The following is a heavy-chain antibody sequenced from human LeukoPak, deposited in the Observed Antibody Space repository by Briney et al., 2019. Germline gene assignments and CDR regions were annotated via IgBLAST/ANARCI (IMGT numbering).Heavy chain of an antibody. CDR3: ARHSRGYYYYMDV. Sequence: PSETLSLTCTVSGGSISSSSYYWGWIRQPPGKGLEWIGSIYYSGSTYYNPSLKSRVTISVDTSKNQFSLKLSSVTAADTAVYYCARHSRGYYYYMDVWGKGTTVTASS. D-gene: IGHD2-2*01. V-gene: IGHV4-39*01. J-gene: IGHJ6*03. CDR2: IYYSGST. CDR1: GGSISSSSYY.